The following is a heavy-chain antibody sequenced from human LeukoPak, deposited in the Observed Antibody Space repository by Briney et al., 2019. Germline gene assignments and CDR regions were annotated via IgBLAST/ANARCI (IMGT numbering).Heavy chain of an antibody. Sequence: SETLSLTCAVYGGSFSGYYWSWIRQPPGKGLEWIGEINHSGSTNYNPSLKSRVTISEDTSKNQFSLKLSSVTAADTAVYYCARVPIRGGSCYFDYWGQGTLVTVSS. CDR1: GGSFSGYY. D-gene: IGHD2-15*01. CDR3: ARVPIRGGSCYFDY. V-gene: IGHV4-34*01. CDR2: INHSGST. J-gene: IGHJ4*02.